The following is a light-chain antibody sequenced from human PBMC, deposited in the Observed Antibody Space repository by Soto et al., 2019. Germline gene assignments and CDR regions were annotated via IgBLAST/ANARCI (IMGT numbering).Light chain of an antibody. CDR1: SSDVGGYNY. V-gene: IGLV2-14*01. CDR2: EVI. Sequence: LTQPASVSGSPGQSLTISCAGTSSDVGGYNYVSWYQQHPGKAPKLLIYEVINRPSGVSNRFSGSKSGNTASLTISGLQAEDEADYYCSSYTTSGSYVFGTGTKVTVL. J-gene: IGLJ1*01. CDR3: SSYTTSGSYV.